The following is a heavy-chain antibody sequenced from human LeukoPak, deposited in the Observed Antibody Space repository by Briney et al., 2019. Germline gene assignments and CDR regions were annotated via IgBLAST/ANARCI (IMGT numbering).Heavy chain of an antibody. J-gene: IGHJ4*02. V-gene: IGHV1-8*01. CDR2: MNPNSGNT. CDR1: GYTFTSYD. CDR3: ARGRKVRGVIFATIDY. D-gene: IGHD3-10*01. Sequence: ASVKVSCKASGYTFTSYDTNWVRQATGQGLEWMGWMNPNSGNTGYAQKFQGKVTMTRNTSISTAYMELSSLRSEDTAVYYCARGRKVRGVIFATIDYWGQGTLVTVSS.